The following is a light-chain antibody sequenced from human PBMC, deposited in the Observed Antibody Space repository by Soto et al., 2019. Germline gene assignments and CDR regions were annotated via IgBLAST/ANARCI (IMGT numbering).Light chain of an antibody. Sequence: VLTHPPSASGTPGQRFTISCSGSSSNIGSNYVYWYQHLPGTAPKLLIYTNNLRPSGVPDRFSGSKSGTSASLAISGLRSEDEADYYCGAWDDSLSVYVFGTGTKVTVL. J-gene: IGLJ1*01. CDR2: TNN. CDR1: SSNIGSNY. CDR3: GAWDDSLSVYV. V-gene: IGLV1-47*02.